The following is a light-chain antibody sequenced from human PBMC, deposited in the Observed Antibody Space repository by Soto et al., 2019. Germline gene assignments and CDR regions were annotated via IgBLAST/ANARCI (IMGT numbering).Light chain of an antibody. V-gene: IGKV3-15*01. Sequence: EIVMTQSPATLSVSPGERATLSCRASQSVSSNLAWYQQKPGQAPRLLIYGASTRATGIPARFSGSGSGRDFPHTISALQTEDFAVYYCQLYNNCLLTFGQGTKVEIK. CDR3: QLYNNCLLT. CDR1: QSVSSN. CDR2: GAS. J-gene: IGKJ1*01.